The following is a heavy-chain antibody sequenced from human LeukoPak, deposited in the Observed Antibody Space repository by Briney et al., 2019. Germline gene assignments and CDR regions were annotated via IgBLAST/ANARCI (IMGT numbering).Heavy chain of an antibody. CDR3: AKDYRAHPLRPNWFDP. V-gene: IGHV3-53*01. D-gene: IGHD1-26*01. CDR2: IDSGGSK. CDR1: GFTVTSYY. Sequence: PGGSLRLSCAASGFTVTSYYMNWVRQAPGKGLEWVSVIDSGGSKSYAESLKSGFTISRDNSKNTIYLQMNSLRAEDTAVYYCAKDYRAHPLRPNWFDPWSQGTLVTVSS. J-gene: IGHJ5*02.